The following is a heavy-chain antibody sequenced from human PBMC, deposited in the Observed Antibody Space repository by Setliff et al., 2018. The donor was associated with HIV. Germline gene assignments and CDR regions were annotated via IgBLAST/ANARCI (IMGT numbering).Heavy chain of an antibody. V-gene: IGHV4-61*02. CDR2: VSSRGDT. J-gene: IGHJ4*02. CDR1: DSGTYY. D-gene: IGHD3-16*02. Sequence: SETLSLTCTVSDSGTYYWSWIRQPAGKGLEWIGRVSSRGDTNYNPSLKSRVTISVDTSKNQFSLKLSSVTAADTAVYYCAREGNYIWGNYHYTLGYWGQGTLVTVSS. CDR3: AREGNYIWGNYHYTLGY.